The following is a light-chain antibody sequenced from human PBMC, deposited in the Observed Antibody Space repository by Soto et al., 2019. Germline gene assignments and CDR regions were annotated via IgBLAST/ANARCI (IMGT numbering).Light chain of an antibody. V-gene: IGKV1-39*01. CDR2: ETS. J-gene: IGKJ1*01. CDR3: QQTYTNPQT. CDR1: QTSATF. Sequence: DIQMTQSPSSLSASVGDRVTSCCLASQTSATFVNWYQQKSGSAPRLLIYETSALQRGVPSRFSGSGSGTHFVLSISDFQPEDSATYFCQQTYTNPQTFGQGTKVDIK.